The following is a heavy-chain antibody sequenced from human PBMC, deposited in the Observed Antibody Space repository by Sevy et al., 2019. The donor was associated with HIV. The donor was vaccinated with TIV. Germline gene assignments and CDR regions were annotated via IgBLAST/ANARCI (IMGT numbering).Heavy chain of an antibody. D-gene: IGHD3-22*01. CDR1: GFTFSNAW. CDR2: IKSKTDGGTT. Sequence: GGSLRLSCAASGFTFSNAWMSWVRQAPGKGLEWVGRIKSKTDGGTTDYSATVKGRFTYSRDDSKNTLYLHTNSLKTDDTAAYYCTTDGITRIVVAAETNDYWGQGTLVTVSS. V-gene: IGHV3-15*01. J-gene: IGHJ4*02. CDR3: TTDGITRIVVAAETNDY.